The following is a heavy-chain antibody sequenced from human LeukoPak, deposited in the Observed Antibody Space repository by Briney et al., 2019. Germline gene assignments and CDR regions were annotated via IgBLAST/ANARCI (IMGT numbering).Heavy chain of an antibody. D-gene: IGHD6-13*01. Sequence: GGSLRLSCAASGFTFSSYEMNWVRQAPGKGLEWVAYITSSGRIIYYADSVKGRFTISRDNAKSSLYLQMNSLRAEDTAVYYCAREWQGGIAAAGTRIEGDYWGQGTLVAVSS. CDR1: GFTFSSYE. V-gene: IGHV3-48*03. J-gene: IGHJ4*02. CDR2: ITSSGRII. CDR3: AREWQGGIAAAGTRIEGDY.